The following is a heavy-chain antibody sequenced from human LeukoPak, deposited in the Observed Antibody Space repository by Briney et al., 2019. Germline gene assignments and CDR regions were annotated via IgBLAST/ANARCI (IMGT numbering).Heavy chain of an antibody. Sequence: GGSLRLSCAASGVTFRSYGMHWVRQAPGKGLEWVALISSDGNDKLYGDSVKGRFTISRDDSKSTLYLQMNSLRVEDMAVYYCTTKVIRGNSGDDYDDWGQGTLVTVSS. J-gene: IGHJ4*02. CDR1: GVTFRSYG. V-gene: IGHV3-30*03. CDR3: TTKVIRGNSGDDYDD. CDR2: ISSDGNDK. D-gene: IGHD5-12*01.